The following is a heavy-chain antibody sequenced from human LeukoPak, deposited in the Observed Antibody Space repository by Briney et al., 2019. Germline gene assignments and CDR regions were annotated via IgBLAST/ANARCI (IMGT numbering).Heavy chain of an antibody. Sequence: SETLSLTCSVSGGAISGYYWSWIRQSPSRGLEWLGRTYYRSKWYTYYAVSVKGRITTNSDTSKNQFSLQLNSVTPEDTAVYYCARGWGGNIDQWGQGTLVTVSS. CDR3: ARGWGGNIDQ. V-gene: IGHV6-1*01. CDR2: TYYRSKWYT. CDR1: GGAISGYY. D-gene: IGHD3-16*01. J-gene: IGHJ5*02.